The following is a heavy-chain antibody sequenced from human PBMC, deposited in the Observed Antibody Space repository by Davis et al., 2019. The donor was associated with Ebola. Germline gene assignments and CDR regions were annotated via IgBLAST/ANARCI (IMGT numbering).Heavy chain of an antibody. CDR1: GGTFSSYA. V-gene: IGHV1-69*10. Sequence: SVKVSCKASGGTFSSYAISWVRQAPGQGLEWMGGIIPILGIANYAQKLQGRVTMTTDTSTSTAYMELSSLRSEDTAVYYCARKHFVSPFDYWGQGTLVTVSS. CDR3: ARKHFVSPFDY. J-gene: IGHJ4*02. CDR2: IIPILGIA.